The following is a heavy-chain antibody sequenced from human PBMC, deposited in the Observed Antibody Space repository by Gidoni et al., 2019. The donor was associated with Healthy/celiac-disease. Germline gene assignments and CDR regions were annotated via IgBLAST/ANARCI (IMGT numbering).Heavy chain of an antibody. CDR3: ARHHLRSGYYYVGNYYYGMDV. Sequence: QLQLQESGPGLVKPSETLSLTCTVSGGSISSSSYYWGWIRQPPGKGLEWIGSIYYSGSTYYNPSLKSRVTISVDTSKNQFSLKLSSVTAADTAVYYCARHHLRSGYYYVGNYYYGMDVWGQGTTVTVSS. J-gene: IGHJ6*02. CDR2: IYYSGST. D-gene: IGHD3-22*01. CDR1: GGSISSSSYY. V-gene: IGHV4-39*01.